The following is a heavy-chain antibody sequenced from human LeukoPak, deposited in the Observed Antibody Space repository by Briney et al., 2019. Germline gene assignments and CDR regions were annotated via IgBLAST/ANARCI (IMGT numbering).Heavy chain of an antibody. CDR3: ARDIILTGYYYYYYYGMDV. CDR1: GFTFRSYA. CDR2: ISSDGTNK. J-gene: IGHJ6*02. Sequence: GGSLRLSCVASGFTFRSYAMHWVRQAPGKGLEWIIVISSDGTNKYYADSVKGRFTVSRDNAKNSLYPQMNSLRAEDTAVYYCARDIILTGYYYYYYYGMDVWGQGTTVTVSS. D-gene: IGHD3-9*01. V-gene: IGHV3-30-3*01.